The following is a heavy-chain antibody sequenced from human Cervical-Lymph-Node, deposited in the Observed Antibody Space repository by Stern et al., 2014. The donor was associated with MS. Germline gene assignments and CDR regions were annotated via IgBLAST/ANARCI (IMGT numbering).Heavy chain of an antibody. J-gene: IGHJ4*02. CDR3: ARGDSSSPLEY. V-gene: IGHV3-33*01. Sequence: VQLVESGAGVVQPGTSLKLSCAASGFTFSSSGIHWVRQPPGQGLEWVAVIWYDGSNKYYADSGKGRFTISRDNSENTLYLQMNSLRAEDTAVYYCARGDSSSPLEYWGQGTMVTVSS. CDR1: GFTFSSSG. CDR2: IWYDGSNK. D-gene: IGHD6-6*01.